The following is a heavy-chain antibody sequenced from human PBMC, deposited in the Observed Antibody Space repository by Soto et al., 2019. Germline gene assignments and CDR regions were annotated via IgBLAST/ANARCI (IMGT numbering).Heavy chain of an antibody. CDR3: ARGIPTKVADKYYFDS. V-gene: IGHV4-34*01. Sequence: PSETLSLTCAVYGGSFSGYYWNWIRQPPGKGLEWIGEINHSGTTNQNASLKSRVTISVDTSKNQFSLKLRSVTAADTAVYYCARGIPTKVADKYYFDSWGLGTLVTVSS. CDR1: GGSFSGYY. CDR2: INHSGTT. D-gene: IGHD3-22*01. J-gene: IGHJ4*02.